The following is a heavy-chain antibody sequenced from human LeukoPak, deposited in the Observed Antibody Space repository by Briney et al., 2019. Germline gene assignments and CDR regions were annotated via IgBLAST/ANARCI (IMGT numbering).Heavy chain of an antibody. Sequence: GGSLRLSCAASGFTFSSYGMHWVRQAPGKGLEWVAVISYDGNNKYYADSVKGRFTISRDNSKNTLYLQMNSLRAEDTAVYYCAKDLGGSGSRGVYYYYGMDVWGQGTTVTVSS. D-gene: IGHD6-19*01. CDR1: GFTFSSYG. CDR3: AKDLGGSGSRGVYYYYGMDV. V-gene: IGHV3-30*18. CDR2: ISYDGNNK. J-gene: IGHJ6*02.